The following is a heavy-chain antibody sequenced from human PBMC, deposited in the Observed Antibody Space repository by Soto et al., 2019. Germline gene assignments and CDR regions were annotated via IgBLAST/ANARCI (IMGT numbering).Heavy chain of an antibody. J-gene: IGHJ4*02. CDR1: GFRFDEYD. CDR2: ISWDSGSI. Sequence: QLVESGGGLVQPGRSLRLSCVASGFRFDEYDIHWVRQAPGKGLEWVSGISWDSGSINYAGSVRGRFTVSRDNAKNSLYLHMTSLRSEDTAFYYCAKIVTRHSLVPVFDQWGQGALVSVSS. V-gene: IGHV3-9*01. CDR3: AKIVTRHSLVPVFDQ. D-gene: IGHD2-21*01.